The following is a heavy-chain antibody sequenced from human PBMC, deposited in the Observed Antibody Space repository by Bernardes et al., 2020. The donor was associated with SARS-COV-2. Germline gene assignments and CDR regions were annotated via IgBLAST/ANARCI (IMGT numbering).Heavy chain of an antibody. J-gene: IGHJ5*02. CDR2: VNQSGTA. Sequence: SEPLSLTCGVYGGSLSYYYWHWIRQSPEKGLEWIGEVNQSGTAKYSPSLRTRVTISVDMSKNQFSLRLTSLTAADTSFYYCARGDSYGINDGFDAWGRGTAVTVSS. V-gene: IGHV4-34*01. D-gene: IGHD5-18*01. CDR1: GGSLSYYY. CDR3: ARGDSYGINDGFDA.